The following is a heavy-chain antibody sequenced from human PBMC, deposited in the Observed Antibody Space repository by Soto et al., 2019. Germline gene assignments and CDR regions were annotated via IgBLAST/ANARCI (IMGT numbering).Heavy chain of an antibody. V-gene: IGHV1-3*01. Sequence: ASVKVSCKASGYTFTSYAMHWVRQAPGQRLEWMGWINAGNGNTKYAQKLQGRVTMTTDTSTSTAYMELRSLRSDDTAVYYCASFSIAAADPYGMDVWGQGTTVTVSS. CDR1: GYTFTSYA. D-gene: IGHD6-13*01. CDR2: INAGNGNT. CDR3: ASFSIAAADPYGMDV. J-gene: IGHJ6*02.